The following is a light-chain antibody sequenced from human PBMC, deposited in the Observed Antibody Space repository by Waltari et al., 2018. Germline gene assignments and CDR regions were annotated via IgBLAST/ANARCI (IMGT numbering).Light chain of an antibody. Sequence: ELVMTQSPATLSASPGERATLSCTASQSISSNIAWYQHKPGQAPRLLIYAASSRATGVPSRFSGSGSGTEFTLTISSLQSEDFAVYFCQQYNDWYTFGPGTKVEIK. J-gene: IGKJ1*01. CDR1: QSISSN. CDR3: QQYNDWYT. V-gene: IGKV3-15*01. CDR2: AAS.